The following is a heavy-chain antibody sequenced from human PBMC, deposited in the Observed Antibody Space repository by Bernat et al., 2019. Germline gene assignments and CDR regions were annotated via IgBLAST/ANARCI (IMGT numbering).Heavy chain of an antibody. D-gene: IGHD3-3*01. CDR1: GFTFSNAW. V-gene: IGHV3-15*07. J-gene: IGHJ4*02. CDR3: TTDPTYYDFWSGYSLDY. CDR2: SKSKTDGGTT. Sequence: EVQLVESGGGLVKPGGSLRLSCASSGFTFSNAWLNWVRQAPGKGLDWVGRSKSKTDGGTTDDAATVKGRFTISRDDSKSTLYLQMNSLKTEDTGVYYCTTDPTYYDFWSGYSLDYWGQGTLVTVSS.